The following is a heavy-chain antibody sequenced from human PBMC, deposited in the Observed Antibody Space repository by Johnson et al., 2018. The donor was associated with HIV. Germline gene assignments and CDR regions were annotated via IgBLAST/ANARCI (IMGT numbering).Heavy chain of an antibody. Sequence: QVQLVESGGGVVQPGRSLRLSCAASGFTFSSYAMHWVRQAPGKGLEWVAVISYDGSNKYYADSVKGRFTISRDNSKNTLYLQMNSLRAEDTAVYYCARSVSLVRGALDIWG. CDR2: ISYDGSNK. CDR3: ARSVSLVRGALDI. CDR1: GFTFSSYA. J-gene: IGHJ3*02. V-gene: IGHV3-30-3*01. D-gene: IGHD2/OR15-2a*01.